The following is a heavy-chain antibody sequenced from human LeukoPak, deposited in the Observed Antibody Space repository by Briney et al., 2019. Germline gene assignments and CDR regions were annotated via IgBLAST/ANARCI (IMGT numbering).Heavy chain of an antibody. J-gene: IGHJ4*02. CDR2: IIPILGIA. V-gene: IGHV1-69*02. CDR1: GYTFTSYY. CDR3: ASPTYYYDSSGSPFDY. Sequence: SVKVSCKASGYTFTSYYMHWVRQAPGQGLEWMGRIIPILGIANYAQKFQGRVTITADKSTSTAYMELSSLRSEDTAVYYCASPTYYYDSSGSPFDYWGQGTLVTVSS. D-gene: IGHD3-22*01.